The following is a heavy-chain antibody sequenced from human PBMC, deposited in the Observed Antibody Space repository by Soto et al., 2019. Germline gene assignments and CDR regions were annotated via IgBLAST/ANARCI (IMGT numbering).Heavy chain of an antibody. CDR2: IYYSGST. CDR3: ARSLTYYDFWSGAQILHGMDV. CDR1: GCSISSYY. J-gene: IGHJ6*02. Sequence: SETLSLTCTVSGCSISSYYWSWIRQPPGKGLEWIGYIYYSGSTNYNPSLKSRVTISVDTSKNQFSLKLSSVTAADTAVYYCARSLTYYDFWSGAQILHGMDVWGQGTTVTVSS. V-gene: IGHV4-59*01. D-gene: IGHD3-3*01.